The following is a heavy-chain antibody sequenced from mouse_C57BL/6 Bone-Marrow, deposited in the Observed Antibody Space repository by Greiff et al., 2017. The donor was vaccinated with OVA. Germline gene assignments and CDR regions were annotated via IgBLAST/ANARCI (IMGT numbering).Heavy chain of an antibody. Sequence: QVQLQQSGPGLVAPSQSLSITCTASGFSLTSYAISWVRQPPGKGLEWLGVIWTGGGTNYYSALKSRLSISKDNSKSTVFLKMNSLQTEDTAGYYCARSRLLHEDFDYWGQGTTVTVSS. V-gene: IGHV2-9-1*01. CDR1: GFSLTSYA. CDR3: ARSRLLHEDFDY. CDR2: IWTGGGT. J-gene: IGHJ2*01.